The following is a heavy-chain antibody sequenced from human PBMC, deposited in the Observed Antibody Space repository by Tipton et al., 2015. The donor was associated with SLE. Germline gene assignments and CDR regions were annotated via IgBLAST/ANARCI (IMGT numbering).Heavy chain of an antibody. V-gene: IGHV4-38-2*02. CDR2: IYGSGSS. Sequence: TLSLTCAVSGYSISSGYYWGWIRQPPGKGLEWIGSIYGSGSSYYNPSLRSRVTISVDTSKNQFSLKLSSVTAADTAVYFCAGDTLGEDGIDFWGQGALVTVSS. D-gene: IGHD3-16*01. J-gene: IGHJ4*02. CDR3: AGDTLGEDGIDF. CDR1: GYSISSGYY.